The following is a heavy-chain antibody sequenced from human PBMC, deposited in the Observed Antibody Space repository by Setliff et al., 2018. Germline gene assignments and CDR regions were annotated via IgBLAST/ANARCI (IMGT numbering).Heavy chain of an antibody. J-gene: IGHJ4*02. D-gene: IGHD5-12*01. Sequence: ASETLSLTCTVSGGSISTYYWSWIRQPPEKGLEWIAYIHYSGSTNQNPSLKSRVTISVXXXKNQFSLXXXXXXXXEXXVXXCARFLNPRDGYQNSPGFDFWGQGTLVTVSS. CDR3: ARFLNPRDGYQNSPGFDF. CDR1: GGSISTYY. V-gene: IGHV4-59*01. CDR2: IHYSGST.